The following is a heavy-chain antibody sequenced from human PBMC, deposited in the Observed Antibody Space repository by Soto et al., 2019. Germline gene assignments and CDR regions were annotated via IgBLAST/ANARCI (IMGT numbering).Heavy chain of an antibody. CDR3: ATPPYSDAFDI. CDR2: IYPGDSDT. CDR1: GYSFIDYW. Sequence: PGESLKISCQGSGYSFIDYWIGWVSQMPGKGLEWMGIIYPGDSDTRYSPSFQGQVTISADKSISTAYLQWSSLKASDTAMYYCATPPYSDAFDIWGQGTMVTVSS. D-gene: IGHD2-15*01. V-gene: IGHV5-51*01. J-gene: IGHJ3*02.